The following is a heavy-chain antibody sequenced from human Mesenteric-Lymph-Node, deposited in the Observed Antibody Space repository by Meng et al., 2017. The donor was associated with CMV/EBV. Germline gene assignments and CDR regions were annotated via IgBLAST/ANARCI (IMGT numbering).Heavy chain of an antibody. J-gene: IGHJ6*02. CDR3: AKDWAHSTEGPLYSFFYGMDV. D-gene: IGHD3-16*01. CDR1: GFTFSYYY. CDR2: IRFDGRSK. V-gene: IGHV3-30*02. Sequence: GGSLRLSCAASGFTFSYYYMTWIRQAPGKGLEWVAFIRFDGRSKYFADSVKGRFTISRDNSKNTLYLQMSSLRTEDTAVYYCAKDWAHSTEGPLYSFFYGMDVWGQGTTVTVSS.